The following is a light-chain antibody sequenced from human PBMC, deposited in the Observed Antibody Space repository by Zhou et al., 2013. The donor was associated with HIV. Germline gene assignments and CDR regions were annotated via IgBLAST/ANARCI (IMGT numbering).Light chain of an antibody. V-gene: IGKV1-5*03. J-gene: IGKJ1*01. CDR3: QQGNSFPPT. CDR2: KAS. Sequence: DIQMTQSPSTLSASVGDRVTITCRASQSISSWLAWYQQKPGKAPRLLIYKASSLESGVPSRFSGSESGTDFTLTISSLQPEDFATYYCQQGNSFPPTFGQGTKVEIK. CDR1: QSISSW.